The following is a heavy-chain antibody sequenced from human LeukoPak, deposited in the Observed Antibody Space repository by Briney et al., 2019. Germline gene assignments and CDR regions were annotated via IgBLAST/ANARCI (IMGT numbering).Heavy chain of an antibody. CDR3: ASAMWFGELIGPFDY. V-gene: IGHV1-3*01. CDR1: GYTFTSYA. D-gene: IGHD3-10*01. J-gene: IGHJ4*02. CDR2: INAGNGNT. Sequence: ASVKVSCKASGYTFTSYAMHWVRQAPGQRLEWMGWINAGNGNTKYSQKFQDRVTITRDTSASTAYMELSSLRSEDTAVYYCASAMWFGELIGPFDYWGQGTLVTVSS.